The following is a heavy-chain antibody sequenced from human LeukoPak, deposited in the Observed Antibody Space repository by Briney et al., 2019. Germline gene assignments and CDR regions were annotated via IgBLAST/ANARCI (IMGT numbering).Heavy chain of an antibody. D-gene: IGHD1-1*01. CDR2: ISSSSVYI. V-gene: IGHV3-21*01. CDR1: GFTFSTYS. Sequence: TGGSLRLSCAASGFTFSTYSMKWVRQAPGKGLEWVSPISSSSVYIYYADSVKGRFTISRDNAKNSLYLQMNSLRAEDTAAYYCAREGIAGTGDYWGRGTLVTVSS. J-gene: IGHJ4*02. CDR3: AREGIAGTGDY.